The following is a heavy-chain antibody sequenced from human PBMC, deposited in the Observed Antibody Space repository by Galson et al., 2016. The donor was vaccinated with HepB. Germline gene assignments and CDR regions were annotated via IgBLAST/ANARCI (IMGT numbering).Heavy chain of an antibody. Sequence: SLRLSCAASGFTFSSYAMSWVRQAPGKGLEWVSAISGNGGTTYYADSVKGRFTISRDNSKNTLYLQMKSLRAEDTAVYYCAKDLASSSSYPGDVWGQGTTVTVSS. CDR2: ISGNGGTT. J-gene: IGHJ6*02. CDR3: AKDLASSSSYPGDV. D-gene: IGHD6-13*01. V-gene: IGHV3-23*01. CDR1: GFTFSSYA.